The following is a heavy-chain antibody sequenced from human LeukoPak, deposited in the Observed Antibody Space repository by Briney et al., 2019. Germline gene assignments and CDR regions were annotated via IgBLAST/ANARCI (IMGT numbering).Heavy chain of an antibody. J-gene: IGHJ3*02. V-gene: IGHV3-48*04. Sequence: GGSLRLSCAASGFTFSSYSMNWVRQAPGKGLEWVSYISSSSSTIYYADSVKGRFTISRDNAKNSLYLQMNSLRAEDTAVYYCARDGSGWARDAFDIWGQGTMVTVSS. D-gene: IGHD6-19*01. CDR2: ISSSSSTI. CDR3: ARDGSGWARDAFDI. CDR1: GFTFSSYS.